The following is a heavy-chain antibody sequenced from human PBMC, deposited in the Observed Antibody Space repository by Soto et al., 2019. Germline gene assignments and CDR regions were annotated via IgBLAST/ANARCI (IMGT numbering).Heavy chain of an antibody. V-gene: IGHV1-18*01. CDR1: GYTFTSYA. CDR2: ISPYNGNT. Sequence: WASVKVSCKASGYTFTSYAISWVRQAPGQGLEWMGWISPYNGNTNYAQKLQGRVTMTTDTSTSTAYMELRSLRSDDTAVYYCARGRQNWVNWYFDLWGRGTLVTVSS. CDR3: ARGRQNWVNWYFDL. J-gene: IGHJ2*01. D-gene: IGHD7-27*01.